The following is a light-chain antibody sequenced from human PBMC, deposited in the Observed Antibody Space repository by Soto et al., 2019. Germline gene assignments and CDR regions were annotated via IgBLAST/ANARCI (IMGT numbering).Light chain of an antibody. CDR1: QNILSN. Sequence: EIVMTQSPDTLSVSPGERVTLSCRASQNILSNLAWYQQKPGQAPRLLIYGASTRATGIPARFSGSGSGTEFTLTISSLQSEDFAVYYCQQYNNWPITFGQGTRLEIK. J-gene: IGKJ5*01. V-gene: IGKV3-15*01. CDR3: QQYNNWPIT. CDR2: GAS.